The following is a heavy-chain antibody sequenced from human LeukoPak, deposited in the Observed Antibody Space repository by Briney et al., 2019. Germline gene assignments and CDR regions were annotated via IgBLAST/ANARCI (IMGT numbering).Heavy chain of an antibody. CDR2: IKQDGSEK. D-gene: IGHD3-10*01. J-gene: IGHJ4*02. CDR1: GFTFSSYW. Sequence: PGGSLRLSCAASGFTFSSYWMSWVRQAPGKGLEWVANIKQDGSEKYYVDSVKGRFTISRDNAKNSLYLQVNSLRAEDTAVYYCARVEALYNSGSVWAYWGQGTLVTVSS. CDR3: ARVEALYNSGSVWAY. V-gene: IGHV3-7*01.